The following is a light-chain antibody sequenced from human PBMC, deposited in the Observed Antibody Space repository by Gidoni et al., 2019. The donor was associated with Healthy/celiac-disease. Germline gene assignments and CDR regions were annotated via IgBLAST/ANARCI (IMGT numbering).Light chain of an antibody. CDR1: QSISSY. CDR2: AAS. Sequence: DIQMTQSPSSLSASVGDRVTITCRASQSISSYLNWYQQKPGKAPKLLIYAASSLQSGVPSRFSGSGSGTDFNRTISSMQPEDFATDYCQQSYSTPLPFGGGTQVEIK. V-gene: IGKV1-39*01. J-gene: IGKJ4*01. CDR3: QQSYSTPLP.